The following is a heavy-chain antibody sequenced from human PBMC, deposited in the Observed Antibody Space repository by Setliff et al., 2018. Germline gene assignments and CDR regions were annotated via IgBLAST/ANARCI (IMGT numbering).Heavy chain of an antibody. D-gene: IGHD3-22*01. J-gene: IGHJ4*02. Sequence: ASVKVSCKASGYTFTNYAMSWMRQAPGQGLEWMGLINTSAGSTSNAQKFQGRITMTRDTSTSTIYMELSGLRSEDTAVYYCAKDGDNYHDSGDYYHEFDYWGQGAQVTVSS. CDR2: INTSAGST. V-gene: IGHV1-46*01. CDR3: AKDGDNYHDSGDYYHEFDY. CDR1: GYTFTNYA.